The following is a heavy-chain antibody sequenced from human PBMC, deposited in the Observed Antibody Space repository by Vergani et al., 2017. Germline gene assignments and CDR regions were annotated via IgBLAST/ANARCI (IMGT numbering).Heavy chain of an antibody. V-gene: IGHV4-59*01. J-gene: IGHJ4*02. Sequence: QVQLQESGPGLVKPSETLSLTCTVSGGSISSYYWSWIRQPPGKGLEWIGYIYYSGSTNYNPSLKSRVTISVDTSKNQFSLKLSSVTAADTAVYYCASGXYDFWSGYYSYFDYWGQGTLVTVSS. CDR1: GGSISSYY. CDR3: ASGXYDFWSGYYSYFDY. D-gene: IGHD3-3*01. CDR2: IYYSGST.